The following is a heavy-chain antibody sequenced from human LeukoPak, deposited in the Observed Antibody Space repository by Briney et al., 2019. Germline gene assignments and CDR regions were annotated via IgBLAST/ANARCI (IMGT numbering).Heavy chain of an antibody. CDR1: GYSFTDYW. V-gene: IGHV5-51*01. CDR3: ARRDYYGSGIN. J-gene: IGHJ4*02. CDR2: IYPDDSDT. Sequence: GESLKISCKGPGYSFTDYWIGWVRQMPGQGLEWMGIIYPDDSDTRYSPSFQGQVTISADKSISTAYLQWSSLKASDTAMYYCARRDYYGSGINWGQGTLVTVSP. D-gene: IGHD3-10*01.